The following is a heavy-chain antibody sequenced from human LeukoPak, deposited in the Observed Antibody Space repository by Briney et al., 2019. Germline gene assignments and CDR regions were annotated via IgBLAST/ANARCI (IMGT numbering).Heavy chain of an antibody. J-gene: IGHJ5*02. D-gene: IGHD4-17*01. CDR1: GGSIRSGGYY. CDR2: IYYSGST. V-gene: IGHV4-31*03. Sequence: SETLSLTCTDSGGSIRSGGYYWSWIRQHPGKGLEWIGYIYYSGSTYYNPSLKSRVTISVDTSKNQFSLKLSSVTAADTAVYYCARGRYTGDYGLIRARRRHNWFGPWGQGTLVTVSS. CDR3: ARGRYTGDYGLIRARRRHNWFGP.